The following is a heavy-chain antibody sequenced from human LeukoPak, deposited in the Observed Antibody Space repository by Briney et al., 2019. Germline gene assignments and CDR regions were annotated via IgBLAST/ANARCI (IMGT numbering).Heavy chain of an antibody. CDR1: GGSISSSSYY. CDR3: ARLELDWPFDY. D-gene: IGHD1-26*01. CDR2: IYYSGST. V-gene: IGHV4-39*01. J-gene: IGHJ4*02. Sequence: SETLSLTCTVSGGSISSSSYYWGWIRQPPGKGLEWIGSIYYSGSTYYNPSLKSRVTISVDTSKNQFSLKLSSVTAADTAVYYRARLELDWPFDYWGQGTLVTVSS.